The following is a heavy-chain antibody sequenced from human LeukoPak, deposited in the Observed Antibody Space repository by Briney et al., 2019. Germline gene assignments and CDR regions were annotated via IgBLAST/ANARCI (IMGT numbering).Heavy chain of an antibody. Sequence: SETLSLTCTVSGGSISNDYWSWIRQAAGKELQWIGRIYTRGSTNYNPSLKSRVTISLDKSKKQFSLNLHSLTAADTAVYYCAXXXXXXXXXXXXXXLDYWXXGXLVTVSS. CDR2: IYTRGST. J-gene: IGHJ4*02. CDR3: AXXXXXXXXXXXXXXLDY. CDR1: GGSISNDY. V-gene: IGHV4-4*07.